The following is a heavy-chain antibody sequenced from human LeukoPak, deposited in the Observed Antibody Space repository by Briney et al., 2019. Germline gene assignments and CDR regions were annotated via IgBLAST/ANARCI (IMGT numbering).Heavy chain of an antibody. D-gene: IGHD6-19*01. CDR1: GGSISSSSYY. CDR2: IYYSGSI. CDR3: ARHDQWLVPFDL. J-gene: IGHJ2*01. Sequence: SETLSLTCTVSGGSISSSSYYWGWIRQPPGKGLEWIGSIYYSGSIYYNPSLKSRVTISVDTSKNQFSLKLSSVTAADTAVYYCARHDQWLVPFDLWGRGTLVTVSS. V-gene: IGHV4-39*01.